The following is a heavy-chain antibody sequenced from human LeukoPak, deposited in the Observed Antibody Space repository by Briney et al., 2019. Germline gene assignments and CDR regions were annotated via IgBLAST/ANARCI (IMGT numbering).Heavy chain of an antibody. Sequence: GRSLRLSCAASGFTFSSYAMHWVRQAPGKGLEWVAVISYDGSNKYYADSVKGRFTISRDNSKNTLYLQMNSLRAEDTAVYYCARGIAVAGTLVYWGQGTLVTYSS. D-gene: IGHD6-19*01. CDR2: ISYDGSNK. V-gene: IGHV3-30-3*01. CDR3: ARGIAVAGTLVY. J-gene: IGHJ4*02. CDR1: GFTFSSYA.